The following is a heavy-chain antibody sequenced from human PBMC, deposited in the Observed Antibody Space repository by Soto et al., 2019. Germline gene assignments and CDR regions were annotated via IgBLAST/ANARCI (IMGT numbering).Heavy chain of an antibody. CDR2: ISYDGSNK. J-gene: IGHJ4*02. D-gene: IGHD5-18*01. CDR1: GFTFSSYA. Sequence: QVQLVESGGGVVQPGRSLRLSCAASGFTFSSYAMHWVRQAPGKGLEWVAVISYDGSNKYYADSVKGRFTISRDNSKNTLYLPMNSLRAEDTAVYYCARGAVDTAMVRVFDYCGQGTLVTVSS. V-gene: IGHV3-30-3*01. CDR3: ARGAVDTAMVRVFDY.